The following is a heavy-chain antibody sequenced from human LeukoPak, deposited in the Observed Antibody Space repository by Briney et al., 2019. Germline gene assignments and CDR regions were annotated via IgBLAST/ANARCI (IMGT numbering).Heavy chain of an antibody. CDR3: ARVTRYYYGMDV. CDR2: MNPNSGNT. J-gene: IGHJ6*02. D-gene: IGHD1-14*01. Sequence: ASLKVSCKASGYSFTSFDISWVRQAAGQGLEWMGWMNPNSGNTGYAQEFKGRVSMTRDTSINTAYMELNSLTSEDTAVYYCARVTRYYYGMDVWGQGATVTVSS. V-gene: IGHV1-8*01. CDR1: GYSFTSFD.